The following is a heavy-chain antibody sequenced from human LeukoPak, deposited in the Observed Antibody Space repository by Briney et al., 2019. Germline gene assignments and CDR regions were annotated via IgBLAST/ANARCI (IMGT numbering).Heavy chain of an antibody. Sequence: SGTLSLTCAVSGGSISSSNWWSWVRQPPGKGLEWIEEIYHSGSTNYNPSLKSRVTISVDKSKNQFSLKLSSVTAADTAVYYCASVEGYYYYYMDVWGKGTTVTVSS. CDR1: GGSISSSNW. CDR3: ASVEGYYYYYMDV. V-gene: IGHV4-4*02. J-gene: IGHJ6*03. CDR2: IYHSGST.